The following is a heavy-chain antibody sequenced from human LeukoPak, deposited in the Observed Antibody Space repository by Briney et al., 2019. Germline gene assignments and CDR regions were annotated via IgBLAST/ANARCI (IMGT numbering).Heavy chain of an antibody. CDR2: INPSAGST. D-gene: IGHD2-21*02. Sequence: ASVTVSCKASGYTFTGYYMHWVRQAPGQGLEGMGMINPSAGSTRYAQKFQGRVTMTTDTSTSTVYMELSSLRSEDTAVYYCARGGCGDSAAPFDDWGQGTLVPVPT. J-gene: IGHJ4*02. CDR3: ARGGCGDSAAPFDD. V-gene: IGHV1-46*01. CDR1: GYTFTGYY.